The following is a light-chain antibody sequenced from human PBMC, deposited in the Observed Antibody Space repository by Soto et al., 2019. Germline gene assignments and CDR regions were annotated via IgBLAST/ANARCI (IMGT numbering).Light chain of an antibody. CDR1: SSAVGGYKY. J-gene: IGLJ1*01. V-gene: IGLV2-14*01. CDR3: SSYIGGGTYV. CDR2: GVT. Sequence: QSALTQPASVSGSPGQSITIPCTGTSSAVGGYKYLSWYQQHPGKAPKLIIYGVTDRPSGVSNRFSGSKSSITASLTISGLQAEDEADYYCSSYIGGGTYVFGSGTKLTVL.